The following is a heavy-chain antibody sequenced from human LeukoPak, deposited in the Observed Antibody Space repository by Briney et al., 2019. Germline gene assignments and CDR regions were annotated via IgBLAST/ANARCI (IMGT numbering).Heavy chain of an antibody. CDR1: GFTFSSYW. CDR3: AKDNTYVFGSGSCYDAVDV. D-gene: IGHD3-10*01. V-gene: IGHV3-7*01. J-gene: IGHJ3*01. CDR2: IKEDGSEK. Sequence: PGGSLRLSCATSGFTFSSYWMTWVRQAPGKGLEWVANIKEDGSEKNYVDSVKGRFTISRDNAKNSLYLQMNSLRLEDTAVYFCAKDNTYVFGSGSCYDAVDVWGQGTRVTVSA.